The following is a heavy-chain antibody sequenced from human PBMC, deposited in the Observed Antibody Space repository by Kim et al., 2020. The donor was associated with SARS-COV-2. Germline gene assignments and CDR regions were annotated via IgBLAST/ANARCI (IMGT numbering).Heavy chain of an antibody. D-gene: IGHD2-15*01. CDR3: AKGYRDFVVARSGPF. Sequence: GGSLRLSCAASGFTFSSNDMNWVRQAPGKGLEWVSVIYNDGSAKYAADSEKGLIIITKDNSKNTLHQIMNRRSVEETAVYCGAKGYRDFVVARSGPF. CDR2: IYNDGSAK. V-gene: IGHV3-66*02. CDR1: GFTFSSND. J-gene: IGHJ3*01.